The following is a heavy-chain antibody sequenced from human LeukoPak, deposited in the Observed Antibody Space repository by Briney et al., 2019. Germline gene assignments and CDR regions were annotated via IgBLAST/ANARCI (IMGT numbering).Heavy chain of an antibody. D-gene: IGHD6-13*01. J-gene: IGHJ6*03. CDR3: ARLDSSSWYIYYYYYMDV. CDR2: IYYSGGT. Sequence: SETLSLTCTVYGGSISSSSYYWGWIRQPPGKGLEWIGSIYYSGGTYYNPSLKSRVTISVDTSKNQFSLKLSSVTAADTAVYYCARLDSSSWYIYYYYYMDVWGKGTTVTVSS. V-gene: IGHV4-39*01. CDR1: GGSISSSSYY.